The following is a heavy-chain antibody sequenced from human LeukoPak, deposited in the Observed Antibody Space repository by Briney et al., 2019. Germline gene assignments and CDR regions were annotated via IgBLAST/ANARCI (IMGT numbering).Heavy chain of an antibody. Sequence: PGGSLRLSCAASGFTFSSYGMHWVRQAPGKGLEWVAFIRYDGSNKYYADSVKGRFTISRDNSKNTLYLQMNSLRAEDTAVYYCAKAVRDIVVVPAAMGAFDIWGQGTMVTVSS. V-gene: IGHV3-30*02. CDR3: AKAVRDIVVVPAAMGAFDI. J-gene: IGHJ3*02. CDR1: GFTFSSYG. D-gene: IGHD2-2*01. CDR2: IRYDGSNK.